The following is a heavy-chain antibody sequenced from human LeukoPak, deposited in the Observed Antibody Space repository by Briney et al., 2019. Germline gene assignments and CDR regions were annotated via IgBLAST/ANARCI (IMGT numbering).Heavy chain of an antibody. CDR3: ARLGTAIIARYFDF. D-gene: IGHD5-18*01. J-gene: IGHJ4*02. V-gene: IGHV5-51*01. CDR2: IYPGDSDT. CDR1: GYTFTSYW. Sequence: GESLKISCKGSGYTFTSYWISWVRQMPGKDLEWMGTIYPGDSDTRYSPSFQGQVSISADKSINTAYLQWSSLKASDTAIYYCARLGTAIIARYFDFWGQGTLVTVSS.